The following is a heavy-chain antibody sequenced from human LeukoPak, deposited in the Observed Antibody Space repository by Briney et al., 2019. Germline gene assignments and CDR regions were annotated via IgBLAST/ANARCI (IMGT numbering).Heavy chain of an antibody. V-gene: IGHV3-23*01. D-gene: IGHD3-22*01. Sequence: GGSLRLSCTASGFTFSSYAMSWVRQAPGKGLEWVSGISGGGSSTYYADSVKGRFVISRDNSKNTLHLQMNSLRVEDTAVYYCANSQGDLYYYDSSGYYYVEPFDYWGQGTLVTVSS. J-gene: IGHJ4*02. CDR1: GFTFSSYA. CDR3: ANSQGDLYYYDSSGYYYVEPFDY. CDR2: ISGGGSST.